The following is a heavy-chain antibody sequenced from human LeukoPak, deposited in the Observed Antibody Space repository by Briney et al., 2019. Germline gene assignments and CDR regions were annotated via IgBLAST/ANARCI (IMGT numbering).Heavy chain of an antibody. CDR1: GYTFTSYY. Sequence: GASVKVSCKASGYTFTSYYMHWVRQAPGQGLEWMGIINPSGGSTSYAQKFQGRVTMTRDTSTSTVYMELSSLRSEDTAVYYCARSSIIVVIGVHYFDNWGQGTLVTVSS. J-gene: IGHJ4*02. CDR2: INPSGGST. CDR3: ARSSIIVVIGVHYFDN. V-gene: IGHV1-46*01. D-gene: IGHD3-22*01.